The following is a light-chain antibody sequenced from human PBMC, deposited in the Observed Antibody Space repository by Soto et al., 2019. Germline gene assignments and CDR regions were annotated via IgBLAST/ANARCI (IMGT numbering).Light chain of an antibody. CDR2: GAS. Sequence: AIRMTQSPPSMSASTGDGVNITCRASQDIHIYLAWYQQKPGGAPKVLISGASTLRSGVPSRFSGSGSGTEFALTIRSLQAEDFATYYCQQYYSYPYTFGQGTKLEIK. CDR3: QQYYSYPYT. V-gene: IGKV1-8*01. J-gene: IGKJ2*01. CDR1: QDIHIY.